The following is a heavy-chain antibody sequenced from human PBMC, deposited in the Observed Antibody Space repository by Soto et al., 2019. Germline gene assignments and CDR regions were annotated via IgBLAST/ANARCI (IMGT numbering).Heavy chain of an antibody. CDR3: ARGRTVSSIGPVLV. J-gene: IGHJ1*01. CDR2: VSPKSGST. D-gene: IGHD1-1*01. CDR1: GYNFFDYC. V-gene: IGHV1-18*01. Sequence: QIQLVQSGAEVKKPGASVKVSCKASGYNFFDYCVSWVRQAPGQGLEWMGWVSPKSGSTDYARKVQGRVTMTTDISTSTGYMELRSLISDDTGVYYCARGRTVSSIGPVLVGGQGTLFSVSS.